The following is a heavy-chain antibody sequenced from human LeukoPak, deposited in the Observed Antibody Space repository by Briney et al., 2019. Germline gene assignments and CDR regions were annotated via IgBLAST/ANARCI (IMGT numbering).Heavy chain of an antibody. CDR3: ARGGYDILTGYYSEKSITSTFVY. CDR1: GYTFTSYG. D-gene: IGHD3-9*01. J-gene: IGHJ4*02. CDR2: ISAYNGNT. Sequence: GASVKVSCKASGYTFTSYGISWVRQAPGQGLECMGWISAYNGNTNYAQKLQGRVTMITDTSTSTAYMELRSLRSDDTAVYYCARGGYDILTGYYSEKSITSTFVYWGQGTLVTVST. V-gene: IGHV1-18*01.